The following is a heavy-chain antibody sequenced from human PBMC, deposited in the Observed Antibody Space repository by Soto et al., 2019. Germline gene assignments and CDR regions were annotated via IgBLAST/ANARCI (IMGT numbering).Heavy chain of an antibody. CDR1: GGTFRSYA. CDR3: GRRVVVVVAGGYHYYAMDA. Sequence: QVQLVQSGAEVKKPASSVKSSCRTSGGTFRSYAISWVRQAPGRGLEWMGGIIPMFGTPKYAQKFQGRVTIIADDSTRTAYMDLSSLTSDYTAVYYCGRRVVVVVAGGYHYYAMDAWGPGTTVTVSS. CDR2: IIPMFGTP. V-gene: IGHV1-69*12. D-gene: IGHD2-15*01. J-gene: IGHJ6*02.